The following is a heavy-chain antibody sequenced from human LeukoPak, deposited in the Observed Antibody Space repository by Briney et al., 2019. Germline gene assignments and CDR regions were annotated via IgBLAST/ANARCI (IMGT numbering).Heavy chain of an antibody. V-gene: IGHV3-49*04. CDR1: GFTFGDYA. Sequence: GGSLRLSCTASGFTFGDYAMSCVRQAPGKGLEGVGFIRSKAYGGTTEYAASVKGRFTISRDDSKSIAYLQMNRLKTEDTAVYYCTRDELSGSYPRTYYFEYWGQGTLVRVSS. CDR3: TRDELSGSYPRTYYFEY. CDR2: IRSKAYGGTT. D-gene: IGHD1-26*01. J-gene: IGHJ4*02.